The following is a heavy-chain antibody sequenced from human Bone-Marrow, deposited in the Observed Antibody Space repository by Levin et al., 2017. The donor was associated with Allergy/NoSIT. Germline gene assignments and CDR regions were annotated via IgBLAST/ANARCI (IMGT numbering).Heavy chain of an antibody. J-gene: IGHJ5*02. Sequence: SGGSLRLSCAASGFTFSSYAMSWVRQAPGKGLEWVSAISGSGGSTYYADSVKGRFTISRDNSKNTLYLQMNSLRAEDTAVYYCAKVELLVPAAIGAFDPWGQGTLVTVSS. CDR3: AKVELLVPAAIGAFDP. V-gene: IGHV3-23*01. D-gene: IGHD2-2*01. CDR1: GFTFSSYA. CDR2: ISGSGGST.